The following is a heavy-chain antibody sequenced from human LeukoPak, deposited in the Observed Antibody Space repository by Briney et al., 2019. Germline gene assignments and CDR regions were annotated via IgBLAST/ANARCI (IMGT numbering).Heavy chain of an antibody. V-gene: IGHV4-39*07. CDR2: IYYSGNT. CDR3: ASLLVPGYFDY. CDR1: GGSISSSSYY. Sequence: PSETLSLTCTVSGGSISSSSYYWGWIRQPPGKGLEWVGSIYYSGNTYYNPSLKSRVTISVDTSKNQFSLKLSSVTAADTAVYYCASLLVPGYFDYWGRGTLVTVSS. D-gene: IGHD2-8*02. J-gene: IGHJ4*02.